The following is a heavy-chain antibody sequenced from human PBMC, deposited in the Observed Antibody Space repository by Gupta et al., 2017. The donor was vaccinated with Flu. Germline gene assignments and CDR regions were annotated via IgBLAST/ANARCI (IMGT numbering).Heavy chain of an antibody. CDR3: ARDYYNFWSGYRKNYFYYMDV. Sequence: PNSGDTNYAQKFQGRVAMTRDTSISTAYMELKSLRSDDAAVYYCARDYYNFWSGYRKNYFYYMDVWGKGTTVTVSS. V-gene: IGHV1-2*02. J-gene: IGHJ6*03. CDR2: PNSGDT. D-gene: IGHD3-3*01.